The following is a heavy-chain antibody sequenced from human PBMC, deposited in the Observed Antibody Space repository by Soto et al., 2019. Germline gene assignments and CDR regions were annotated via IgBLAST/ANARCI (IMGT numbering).Heavy chain of an antibody. V-gene: IGHV3-30-3*01. Sequence: QVQLVESGGGVVQPGRSLRLSCAASGFTFSSYAMHWVRQAPGKGLEWVAVISYDGSNKYYADSVKGRFTISRDNSKNTLYLQMNSLRAEDTAVYYCARDKDYDFWSGYYGMDVWDQGTTVTVSS. D-gene: IGHD3-3*01. CDR1: GFTFSSYA. CDR3: ARDKDYDFWSGYYGMDV. J-gene: IGHJ6*02. CDR2: ISYDGSNK.